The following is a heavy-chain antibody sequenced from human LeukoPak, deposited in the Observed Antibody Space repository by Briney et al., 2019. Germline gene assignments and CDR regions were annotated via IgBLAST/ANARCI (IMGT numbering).Heavy chain of an antibody. CDR1: GFTFSSYG. J-gene: IGHJ4*02. CDR3: ARSLRQWLVARRGGIDY. D-gene: IGHD6-19*01. V-gene: IGHV3-23*01. Sequence: PGGTLRLSCAASGFTFSSYGMSWVRQAPGKGLEWVSAISGSGGSTYYADSVKGRFTISRDNSKNTLYLQMNSLRAGDTAVYYCARSLRQWLVARRGGIDYWGQGTLVTVSS. CDR2: ISGSGGST.